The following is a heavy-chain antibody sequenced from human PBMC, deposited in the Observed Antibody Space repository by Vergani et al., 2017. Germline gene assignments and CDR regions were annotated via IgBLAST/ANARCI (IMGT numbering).Heavy chain of an antibody. Sequence: QVQLVQSGAEVKKPGASVKVSCKASGYTFTSYGISWVRQAPGQGLEWMGWISAYNGNTNYAQKLQGRVTMTTDTSTSTAYMELRSLRSDDTAVYYCARDLGEYQPTPYYYYYYGMDVWGQGTTVTVSS. CDR2: ISAYNGNT. D-gene: IGHD2-2*01. CDR1: GYTFTSYG. V-gene: IGHV1-18*04. J-gene: IGHJ6*02. CDR3: ARDLGEYQPTPYYYYYYGMDV.